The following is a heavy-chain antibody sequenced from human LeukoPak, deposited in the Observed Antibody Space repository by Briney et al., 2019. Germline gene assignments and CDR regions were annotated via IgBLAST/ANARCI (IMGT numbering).Heavy chain of an antibody. V-gene: IGHV3-15*01. CDR2: IKRRSDGETT. Sequence: PGGSLRLSCVASGFTFINTWMTWVRQAPGKGLVWVARIKRRSDGETTDYAAPVKGRFTISRDDSKNTLYLQMNNLKTEDTAVYYCSTDRRLTGLFDFWGQGTQVTVSS. D-gene: IGHD3-9*01. J-gene: IGHJ4*02. CDR1: GFTFINTW. CDR3: STDRRLTGLFDF.